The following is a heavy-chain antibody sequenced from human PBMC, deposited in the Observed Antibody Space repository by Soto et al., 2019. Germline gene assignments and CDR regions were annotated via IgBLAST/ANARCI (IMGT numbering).Heavy chain of an antibody. D-gene: IGHD6-6*01. CDR2: IYYSGST. J-gene: IGHJ5*02. Sequence: SETLSLTCTVSGASMSRGGYYWTWIRQSPGKGLEWIGYIYYSGSTYYNPSLESRVAISLDTSRSQFSLTLHSVTAADTAIYYCARDRHNNFFDPWGQGTLVTVSS. V-gene: IGHV4-31*03. CDR1: GASMSRGGYY. CDR3: ARDRHNNFFDP.